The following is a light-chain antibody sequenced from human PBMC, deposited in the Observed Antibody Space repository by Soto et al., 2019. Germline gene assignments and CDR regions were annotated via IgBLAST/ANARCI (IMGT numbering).Light chain of an antibody. CDR3: QQYYSYPPWT. Sequence: AIRMTRSPPSFSASTGDRVTIPCLASQGISSYLAWYQQKPGKAPKLLIYAASTLQSGVPSRFSGSGSGTDFTLTISCLQSEDFATYYCQQYYSYPPWTFGQGTKVDIK. J-gene: IGKJ1*01. CDR2: AAS. V-gene: IGKV1-8*01. CDR1: QGISSY.